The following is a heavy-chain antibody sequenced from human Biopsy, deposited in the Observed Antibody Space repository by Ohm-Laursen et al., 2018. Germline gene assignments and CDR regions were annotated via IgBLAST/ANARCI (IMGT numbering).Heavy chain of an antibody. CDR1: GFTFNNYW. CDR2: SNTDGSHT. Sequence: SLRLSCTASGFTFNNYWMHWVRQAPGKGLVWVSRSNTDGSHTNYADSVKGRFTTSTDNAKNTLYLYMSSLTVEDTAVYFCARDASQGFDYWGRGTLVTVSS. D-gene: IGHD3-10*01. V-gene: IGHV3-74*01. J-gene: IGHJ4*02. CDR3: ARDASQGFDY.